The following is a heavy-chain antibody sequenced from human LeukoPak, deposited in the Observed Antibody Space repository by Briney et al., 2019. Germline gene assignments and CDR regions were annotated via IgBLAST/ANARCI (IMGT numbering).Heavy chain of an antibody. J-gene: IGHJ4*02. D-gene: IGHD2-15*01. CDR2: FDSEDGET. CDR3: AGDPQRCSGGNCYRFDY. V-gene: IGHV1-24*01. Sequence: ASVKVSCKVSGYTLTGLSMHWVRQAPGKGLEWMGRFDSEDGETNYAQKVQGRVTMTEDTSTDTAYMELNSLRSDDTAVYYCAGDPQRCSGGNCYRFDYWGPGTLVTVSS. CDR1: GYTLTGLS.